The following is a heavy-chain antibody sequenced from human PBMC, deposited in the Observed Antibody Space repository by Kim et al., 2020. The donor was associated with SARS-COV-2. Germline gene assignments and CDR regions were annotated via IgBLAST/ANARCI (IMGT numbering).Heavy chain of an antibody. J-gene: IGHJ4*02. Sequence: SYVDSVKGRFTISRDNAKNSLYLQMNSLRAEDTAVYYCARGSGYYLGFDYWGQGTLVTVSS. D-gene: IGHD3-3*01. V-gene: IGHV3-7*01. CDR3: ARGSGYYLGFDY.